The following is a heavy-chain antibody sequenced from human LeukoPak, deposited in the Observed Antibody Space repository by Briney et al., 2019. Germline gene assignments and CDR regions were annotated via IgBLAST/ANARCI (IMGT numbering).Heavy chain of an antibody. V-gene: IGHV1-69*04. J-gene: IGHJ5*02. D-gene: IGHD3-10*01. CDR2: IIPILGIA. CDR3: AGRLIRQNWFDP. CDR1: GGTFSSYA. Sequence: SVKVSCKASGGTFSSYAISWVRQAPGQGLEWMGRIIPILGIASYAQKFQGRVTITADKSTSTAYMELSSLRSEDTAVYYCAGRLIRQNWFDPWGQGTLVTVSS.